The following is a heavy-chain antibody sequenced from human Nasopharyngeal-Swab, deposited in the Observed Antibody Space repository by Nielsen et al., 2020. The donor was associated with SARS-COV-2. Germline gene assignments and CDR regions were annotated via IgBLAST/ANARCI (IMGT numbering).Heavy chain of an antibody. J-gene: IGHJ3*02. Sequence: SETLSLTCTVSGGSISSSSYYWGWIRQPPGKGLEWIGSIYYSGSTYYNPSLKSRVTISVDTSKNQFSLKLSSVTAADTAVYYCAGGGSRPGDVFDIWGQGTMVTVSS. V-gene: IGHV4-39*01. CDR2: IYYSGST. D-gene: IGHD1-26*01. CDR3: AGGGSRPGDVFDI. CDR1: GGSISSSSYY.